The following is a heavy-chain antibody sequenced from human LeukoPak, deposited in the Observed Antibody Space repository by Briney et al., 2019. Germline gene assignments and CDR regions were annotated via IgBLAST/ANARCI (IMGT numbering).Heavy chain of an antibody. CDR3: ARHPSDQYYFDY. CDR2: IYSGGST. J-gene: IGHJ4*02. CDR1: GFTVSSNY. V-gene: IGHV3-53*01. Sequence: PGGSLRLSCAASGFTVSSNYMSWVRQAPGKGLECVSVIYSGGSTYYADSVKGRFTISRDNSKNTLYLQMNSLRAEDTAVYYCARHPSDQYYFDYWGQGTLVTVSS.